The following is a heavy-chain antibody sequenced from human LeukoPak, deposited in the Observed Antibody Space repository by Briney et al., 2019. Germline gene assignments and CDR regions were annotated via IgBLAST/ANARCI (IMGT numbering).Heavy chain of an antibody. CDR3: ASPFGYSSSWYDDY. CDR1: GFTFSSYA. CDR2: ISGSGGST. Sequence: GGSLRLSCAASGFTFSSYAMSWVRQAPGKGLEWVSAISGSGGSTYYADSVKGRFTISRDNSKNTLYLQMNSLRAEDAAVYYCASPFGYSSSWYDDYWGQGTLVTVSS. D-gene: IGHD6-13*01. J-gene: IGHJ4*02. V-gene: IGHV3-23*01.